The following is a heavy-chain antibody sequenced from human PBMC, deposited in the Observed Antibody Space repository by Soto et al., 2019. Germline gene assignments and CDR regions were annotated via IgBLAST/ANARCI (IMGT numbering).Heavy chain of an antibody. CDR3: ATLAVADPHDAFDI. D-gene: IGHD6-19*01. CDR1: GYTFTSYG. V-gene: IGHV1-18*01. Sequence: ASVKVSCKASGYTFTSYGISWVRQAPGQGLEWMGWISAYNGNTNYAQKLQGGVTMTTDTSTSTAYMELRSLRSDDTAVYYCATLAVADPHDAFDIWGQGTMVTVSS. J-gene: IGHJ3*02. CDR2: ISAYNGNT.